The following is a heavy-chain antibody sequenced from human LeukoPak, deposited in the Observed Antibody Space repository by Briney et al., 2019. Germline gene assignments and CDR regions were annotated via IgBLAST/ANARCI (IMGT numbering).Heavy chain of an antibody. D-gene: IGHD2-21*01. J-gene: IGHJ3*02. CDR1: GFTFNSYS. CDR3: ARDLFNAFDI. Sequence: QPGGSLRLSCAASGFTFNSYSMNWVRPAPGKGLEWVSFITSSSNIIYYADSVKGRFTISRDNAKNSLYLQMNSLRDEDTAVYYCARDLFNAFDIWGQGTMVTVSS. CDR2: ITSSSNII. V-gene: IGHV3-48*02.